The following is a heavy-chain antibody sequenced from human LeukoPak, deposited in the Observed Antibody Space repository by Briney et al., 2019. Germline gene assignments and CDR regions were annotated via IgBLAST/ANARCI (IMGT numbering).Heavy chain of an antibody. J-gene: IGHJ4*02. Sequence: ASVKVSCTASGYTFTGYYMHWVRQAPGQGLEWMGWINPNSGGTNYAQKFQGRVTMTRDTSISTAYMELSRLRSDDTAVYYCATACIVADHELDYCGQGTLVTASS. CDR2: INPNSGGT. V-gene: IGHV1-2*02. D-gene: IGHD6-25*01. CDR3: ATACIVADHELDY. CDR1: GYTFTGYY.